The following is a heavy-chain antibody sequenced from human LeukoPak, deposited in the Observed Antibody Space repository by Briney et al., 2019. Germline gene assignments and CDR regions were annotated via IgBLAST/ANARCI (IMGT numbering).Heavy chain of an antibody. D-gene: IGHD2-2*01. J-gene: IGHJ4*02. Sequence: QAGGSLRLSCAASGFTFSSYAMHWVRQAPGKGLEWVSAISGSGGSTYYADSVKGRFTISRDNSKNTLYLQMNSLRAEDTAVYYCAKDFDIVVVPAAPFDYWGQGTLVTVSS. V-gene: IGHV3-23*01. CDR2: ISGSGGST. CDR3: AKDFDIVVVPAAPFDY. CDR1: GFTFSSYA.